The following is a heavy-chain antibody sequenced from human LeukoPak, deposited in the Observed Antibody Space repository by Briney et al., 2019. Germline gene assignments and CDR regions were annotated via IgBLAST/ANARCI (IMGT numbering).Heavy chain of an antibody. D-gene: IGHD6-19*01. CDR3: AKSRGRLQWLGYYFDY. CDR1: GFTFSSYE. Sequence: GGSLRLSCAASGFTFSSYEMNWVRQAPGKGLEWVSYISSSGSTIYYADSVKGRFTISRDNSKNTLYLQMNSLRAEDTAVYYCAKSRGRLQWLGYYFDYWGQGTLVTVSS. J-gene: IGHJ4*02. V-gene: IGHV3-48*03. CDR2: ISSSGSTI.